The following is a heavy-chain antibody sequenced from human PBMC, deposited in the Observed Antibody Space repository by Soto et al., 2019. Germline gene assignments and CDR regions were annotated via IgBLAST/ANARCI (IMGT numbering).Heavy chain of an antibody. Sequence: SETLSLTCAVYGGSFSGYYWSWIRQPPGKGLEWIGEINHSGSTNYNPSLKSRVTISVDTSKNQFSLKLSSVTAADTAVYYCASSSWGDWFEPWGQGTLVTVSS. CDR3: ASSSWGDWFEP. J-gene: IGHJ5*02. D-gene: IGHD6-13*01. CDR1: GGSFSGYY. V-gene: IGHV4-34*01. CDR2: INHSGST.